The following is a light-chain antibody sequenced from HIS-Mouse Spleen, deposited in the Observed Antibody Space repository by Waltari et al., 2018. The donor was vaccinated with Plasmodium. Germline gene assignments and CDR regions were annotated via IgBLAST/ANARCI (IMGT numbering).Light chain of an antibody. CDR1: ALPTKY. CDR2: EDS. CDR3: YSTDSSGNHRV. V-gene: IGLV3-10*01. J-gene: IGLJ3*02. Sequence: SYELTQPPSVSVSPGQMARITCSGDALPTKYAYWYQQKSGQAPVLVIYEDSKRPSGIPERFSGSSSGTMATLTISGAQVEDEADYYCYSTDSSGNHRVFGGGTKLTVL.